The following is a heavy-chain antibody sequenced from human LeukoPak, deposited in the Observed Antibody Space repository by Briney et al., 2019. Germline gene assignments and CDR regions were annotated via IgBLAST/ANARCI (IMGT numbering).Heavy chain of an antibody. Sequence: SETLSLTCTVSGGSISNHYWSWIRQPPGKGLEWIANIYYSGSTNYNPSLKSRVTISIDTSKNQFSLKLSSVTAADTAVYYCARGNYYDSSGYYRPFDYWGQGTLVTVSS. D-gene: IGHD3-22*01. J-gene: IGHJ4*02. CDR2: IYYSGST. V-gene: IGHV4-59*11. CDR3: ARGNYYDSSGYYRPFDY. CDR1: GGSISNHY.